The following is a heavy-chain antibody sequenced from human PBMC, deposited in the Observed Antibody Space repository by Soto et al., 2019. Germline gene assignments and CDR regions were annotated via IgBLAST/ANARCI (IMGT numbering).Heavy chain of an antibody. J-gene: IGHJ4*02. V-gene: IGHV3-23*01. D-gene: IGHD7-27*01. CDR3: AKGWGDY. CDR2: ISSSGGST. CDR1: GFTFSNYT. Sequence: EVPLLESGGGLVQPGGSLRLSCAASGFTFSNYTMSWVRQGPGKGLEWVSGISSSGGSTVYADSVKGRFTISRDNFKNTLYLQMNSLRAEDTAVYYCAKGWGDYWGQGTPVTVSS.